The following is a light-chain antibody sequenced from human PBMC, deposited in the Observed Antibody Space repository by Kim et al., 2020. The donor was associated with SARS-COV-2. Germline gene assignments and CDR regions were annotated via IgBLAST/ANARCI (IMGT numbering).Light chain of an antibody. V-gene: IGKV1-33*01. J-gene: IGKJ5*01. Sequence: ASVGDRVTITCQASEDVRDDFNWYHQNPGGAPKLLIRDAANLESGVPSRFSGSGYGTEFSLTISSLQPEDMGTYYCQQYDAPPFTFGQGTRLEIK. CDR1: EDVRDD. CDR3: QQYDAPPFT. CDR2: DAA.